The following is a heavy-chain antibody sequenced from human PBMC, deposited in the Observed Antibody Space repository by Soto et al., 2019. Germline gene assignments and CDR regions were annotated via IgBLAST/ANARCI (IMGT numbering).Heavy chain of an antibody. V-gene: IGHV1-8*01. J-gene: IGHJ6*02. D-gene: IGHD3-16*01. CDR2: MNAKSGDT. CDR3: ARGNPFNYAGFDV. CDR1: GYTFSDFD. Sequence: ASVKVSCKASGYTFSDFDINWLRQASGQGPEWMGWMNAKSGDTFFPQRLRGKFNMTWDTSLSTAYMEVRSLTSHDTAIYYCARGNPFNYAGFDVWGQGATVTVSS.